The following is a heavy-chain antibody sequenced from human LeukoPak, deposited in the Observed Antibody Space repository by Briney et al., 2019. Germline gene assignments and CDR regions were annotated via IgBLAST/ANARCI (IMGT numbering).Heavy chain of an antibody. D-gene: IGHD3-22*01. CDR2: IYTSGST. CDR3: ARSATYYYDSSGYYTVDHFDY. CDR1: GGSISSYY. V-gene: IGHV4-4*07. Sequence: SETLSLTCTVSGGSISSYYWSWIRQPAGKGLEWIGRIYTSGSTNYNPSLKSRVTMSVDTSKNQFSLKLSSVTATDTAVYYCARSATYYYDSSGYYTVDHFDYWGQGTLVTVSS. J-gene: IGHJ4*02.